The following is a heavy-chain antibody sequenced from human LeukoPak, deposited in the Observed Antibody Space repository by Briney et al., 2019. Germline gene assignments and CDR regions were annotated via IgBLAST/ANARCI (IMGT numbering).Heavy chain of an antibody. CDR3: ARSRYSSGWYGNGAFDI. J-gene: IGHJ3*02. CDR2: IYYSGST. V-gene: IGHV4-59*01. CDR1: GGSISSYY. Sequence: SETLSLTCTVSGGSISSYYWSWIRQPPGKGQEWIGYIYYSGSTNYNPSLKSRVTISVDTSKNQFSLKLSSVTAADTAVYYCARSRYSSGWYGNGAFDIWGQGTMVTVSS. D-gene: IGHD6-19*01.